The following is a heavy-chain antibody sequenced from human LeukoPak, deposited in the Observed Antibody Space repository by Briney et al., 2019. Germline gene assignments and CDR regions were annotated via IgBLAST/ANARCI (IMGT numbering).Heavy chain of an antibody. Sequence: SETLSLTCTVSGGSIRSSSYYWGWIRQPPGKGLERIGSIYYSGNTYYDPPLKSRVTISVDTSKIQFSLRLNSVTAADTAVYYCARHAPIKTTVTTSHAFVIWGQGTMVTVFS. CDR1: GGSIRSSSYY. CDR3: ARHAPIKTTVTTSHAFVI. D-gene: IGHD4-17*01. V-gene: IGHV4-39*01. CDR2: IYYSGNT. J-gene: IGHJ3*02.